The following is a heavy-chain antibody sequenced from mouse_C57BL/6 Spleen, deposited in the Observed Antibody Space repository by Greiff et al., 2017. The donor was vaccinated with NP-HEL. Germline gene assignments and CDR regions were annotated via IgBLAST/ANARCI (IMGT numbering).Heavy chain of an antibody. V-gene: IGHV1-64*01. CDR2: IHPNSGST. D-gene: IGHD1-1*01. CDR1: GYTFTSYW. Sequence: QVQLQQPGAELVKPGASVKLSCKASGYTFTSYWMHWVKQRPGQGLEWIGMIHPNSGSTNYNEKFKSKATLTVDKSSSTAYMQLSSLTSEDSAVYYCAKVVARDWYFDVWGTGTTVTVSS. J-gene: IGHJ1*03. CDR3: AKVVARDWYFDV.